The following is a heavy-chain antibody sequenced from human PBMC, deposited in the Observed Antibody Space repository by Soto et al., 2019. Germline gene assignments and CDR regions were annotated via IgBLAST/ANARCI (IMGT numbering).Heavy chain of an antibody. D-gene: IGHD3-10*01. J-gene: IGHJ1*01. CDR2: ISYDGSNK. V-gene: IGHV3-30-3*01. Sequence: QVQLVESGGGVVQPGRSLRLSCAASGFTFSSYAMHWVRQAPGKGLEWGAVISYDGSNKYYADSVKGRFTISRDNSKNTLYRQMNSLRAEDTAVYYCARPGATYGSGITLWGAAEYFQHWGQGTLVTVSS. CDR3: ARPGATYGSGITLWGAAEYFQH. CDR1: GFTFSSYA.